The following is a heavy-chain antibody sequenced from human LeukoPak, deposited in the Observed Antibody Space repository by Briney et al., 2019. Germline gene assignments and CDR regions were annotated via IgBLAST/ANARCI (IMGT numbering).Heavy chain of an antibody. V-gene: IGHV3-11*06. CDR2: ISSGSSYT. CDR3: ARDRETYYDILTGYYTLGDAFDI. Sequence: PGGSLRLSCAASGFTFSDYYMSWIRQAPGKGLEWVSYISSGSSYTNYADSVKGRFTISRDNAKNTLYLQMNSLRAEDTAVYYCARDRETYYDILTGYYTLGDAFDIWGQGTMVTVSS. D-gene: IGHD3-9*01. J-gene: IGHJ3*02. CDR1: GFTFSDYY.